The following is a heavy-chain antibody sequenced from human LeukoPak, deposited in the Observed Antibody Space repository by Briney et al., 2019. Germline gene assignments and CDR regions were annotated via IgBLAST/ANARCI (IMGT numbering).Heavy chain of an antibody. CDR1: GFTVSSNY. D-gene: IGHD3-16*02. CDR3: ARLSSFAFDI. CDR2: LTGDGGT. Sequence: GGSLRLSCAASGFTVSSNYMSWVRQAPGKGLEWVSVLTGDGGTYYADSVKGRFTISRDNSKNTLYLQMNSLRAEDTAVYYCARLSSFAFDIWGQGTMVTVSS. V-gene: IGHV3-53*01. J-gene: IGHJ3*02.